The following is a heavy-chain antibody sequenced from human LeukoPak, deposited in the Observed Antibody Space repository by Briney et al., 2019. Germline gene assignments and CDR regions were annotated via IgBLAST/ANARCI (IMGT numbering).Heavy chain of an antibody. V-gene: IGHV1-2*02. J-gene: IGHJ6*02. CDR2: INPNSGGT. D-gene: IGHD3-22*01. CDR3: ARGRTFWYYYDSSGYLNYYGMDV. CDR1: GYTFTGYY. Sequence: GASVKVSCKASGYTFTGYYMHWVRQAPGQGLEWMGWINPNSGGTNYAQKFQGRVTMTRDTSISTAYMELSRLRSDDTAVYYCARGRTFWYYYDSSGYLNYYGMDVWGQGTTVTVSS.